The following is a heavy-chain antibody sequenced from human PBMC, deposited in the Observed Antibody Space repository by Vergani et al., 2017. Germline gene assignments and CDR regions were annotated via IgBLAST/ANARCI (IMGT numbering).Heavy chain of an antibody. CDR2: IYPADSDT. CDR3: AGQTTNTDS. V-gene: IGHV5-51*01. J-gene: IGHJ4*02. D-gene: IGHD1-1*01. Sequence: EVELVQSGPEMSKPGESLKISCKGSEYSFGNYWIGWVRQMPGKGLEWMGIIYPADSDTRYSPSFQGQVTITADKSISTAFLQWDSLKTSETALFYCAGQTTNTDSWGQGTLVTVSS. CDR1: EYSFGNYW.